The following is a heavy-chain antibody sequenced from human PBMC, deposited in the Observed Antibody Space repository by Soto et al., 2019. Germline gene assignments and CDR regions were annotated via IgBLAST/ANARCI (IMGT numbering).Heavy chain of an antibody. Sequence: QVQLVESGGGVVQPGRSLRLSCAASGFTFSSYGMHWVRQAPGKGLEWVAVISYDGSNKYYADSVKGRFTISRDNSKNTLYLQMNSLRAEDTTVYYCAKAGVGYGSGKSNYYYYGMDVWGQGTTVTVSS. CDR3: AKAGVGYGSGKSNYYYYGMDV. J-gene: IGHJ6*02. D-gene: IGHD3-10*01. CDR2: ISYDGSNK. V-gene: IGHV3-30*18. CDR1: GFTFSSYG.